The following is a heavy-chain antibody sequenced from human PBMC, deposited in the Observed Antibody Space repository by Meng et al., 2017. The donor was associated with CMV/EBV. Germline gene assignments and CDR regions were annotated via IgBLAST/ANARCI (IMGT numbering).Heavy chain of an antibody. Sequence: SETLSLTCTVSGGSISSSSYNWGWNRQPPGKGLEWIGSIYYSGSTYYNPSLKSRVTISVDTSKNQFSLKLSSVTAADTAVYYCARYPPKELELQGFDPWGQGTLVTVSS. V-gene: IGHV4-39*07. D-gene: IGHD1-7*01. CDR3: ARYPPKELELQGFDP. CDR1: GGSISSSSYN. CDR2: IYYSGST. J-gene: IGHJ5*02.